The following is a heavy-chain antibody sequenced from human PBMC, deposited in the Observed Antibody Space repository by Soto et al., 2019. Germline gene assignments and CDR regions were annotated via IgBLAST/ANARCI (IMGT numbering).Heavy chain of an antibody. V-gene: IGHV4-39*01. CDR1: GGSVTNSSYY. CDR2: VYYRGRS. J-gene: IGHJ4*02. CDR3: VSQRTTVPTQAYFDY. Sequence: SETLSLTCTVSGGSVTNSSYYWGWIRQSPGKGLEWIGSVYYRGRSYSKSSVKSRVTISVDTSRNRFSLSLNSVTASDTAVYFCVSQRTTVPTQAYFDYWGPGALVTVSS. D-gene: IGHD4-17*01.